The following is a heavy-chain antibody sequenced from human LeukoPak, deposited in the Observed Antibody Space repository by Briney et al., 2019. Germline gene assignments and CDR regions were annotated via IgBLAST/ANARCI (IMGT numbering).Heavy chain of an antibody. J-gene: IGHJ6*02. D-gene: IGHD3-9*01. CDR2: INHSGST. V-gene: IGHV4-34*01. CDR1: GGSFSGYY. CDR3: ARGDDILTGYYGSNGMDV. Sequence: SETLSLTCAVYGGSFSGYYWSWIRQPPGKGLEWIGEINHSGSTNYNPSLKRRVTISVDTSKNQFSLKLSSVTAADTAVYYCARGDDILTGYYGSNGMDVWGQGTTVTVSS.